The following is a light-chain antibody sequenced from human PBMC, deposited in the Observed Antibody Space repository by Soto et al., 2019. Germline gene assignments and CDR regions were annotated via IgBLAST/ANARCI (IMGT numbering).Light chain of an antibody. CDR3: QKYNSAPLT. CDR2: AAS. V-gene: IGKV1-27*01. CDR1: QGIGIY. J-gene: IGKJ4*01. Sequence: DIQMTQSPSSLSASFGDRVTMTCRASQGIGIYLAWFQQRPGNTPKLLTYAASTLQSGVPSRFSGSGSGTDFTLTISSLQPEDVATYCCQKYNSAPLTFGGGTRVEIK.